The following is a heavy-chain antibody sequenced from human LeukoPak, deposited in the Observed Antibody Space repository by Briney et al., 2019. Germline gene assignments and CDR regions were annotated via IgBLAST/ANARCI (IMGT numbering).Heavy chain of an antibody. CDR3: ARDLPKTGYVGALDI. Sequence: GASVKVSCKASGYTFTGYYMHWVRQAPGQGPEWMGWINPNSGGTNYAQNFKGRVTMTRDTSISTAYMEVNSLTSDDTAVYYCARDLPKTGYVGALDIWGQGTMVTVSS. J-gene: IGHJ3*02. CDR1: GYTFTGYY. CDR2: INPNSGGT. D-gene: IGHD5-12*01. V-gene: IGHV1-2*02.